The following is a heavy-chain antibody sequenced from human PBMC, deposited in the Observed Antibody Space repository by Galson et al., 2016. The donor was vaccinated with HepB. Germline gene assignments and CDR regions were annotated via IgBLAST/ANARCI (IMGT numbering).Heavy chain of an antibody. CDR1: GGTFSSYA. CDR3: AREPPGGRDPSWAFPFYGMDV. V-gene: IGHV1-69*13. D-gene: IGHD3-16*01. CDR2: IIPIFGTA. Sequence: SVKVSCKASGGTFSSYAISWVRQAPGQGLEWMGGIIPIFGTANYAQKFQGRVTITADESTSTAYMNLSSLRSEDTAVYYCAREPPGGRDPSWAFPFYGMDVWGPGTTVTVSS. J-gene: IGHJ6*02.